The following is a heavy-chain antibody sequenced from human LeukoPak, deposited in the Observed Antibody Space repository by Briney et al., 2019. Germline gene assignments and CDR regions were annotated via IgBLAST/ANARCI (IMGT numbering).Heavy chain of an antibody. D-gene: IGHD3-10*01. CDR3: AKGGASGSHYYYGMDV. V-gene: IGHV3-23*01. J-gene: IGHJ6*02. Sequence: SGGSLRLSCAASGFTFSCYGMSWVRQPAGKGLEGVSAVSGSGGRTYSPPSVKGRFTISRGHSKNTLYLQMNSLRAEDTAVYYCAKGGASGSHYYYGMDVWGQGTTVTVSS. CDR1: GFTFSCYG. CDR2: VSGSGGRT.